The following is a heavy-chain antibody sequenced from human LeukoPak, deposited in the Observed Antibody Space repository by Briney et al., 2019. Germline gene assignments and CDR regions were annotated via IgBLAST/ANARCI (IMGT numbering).Heavy chain of an antibody. D-gene: IGHD2-21*01. J-gene: IGHJ4*02. CDR1: GYTFTSYG. CDR3: ARAIKAFLIDY. Sequence: ASVEVSCKASGYTFTSYGISWVRQAPGQGLEWMGWISVYNGNTNYAQKLQGRVTMTTDTSTSTAYMELRSLRSDDTAVYYCARAIKAFLIDYWGQGTLVTVSS. V-gene: IGHV1-18*01. CDR2: ISVYNGNT.